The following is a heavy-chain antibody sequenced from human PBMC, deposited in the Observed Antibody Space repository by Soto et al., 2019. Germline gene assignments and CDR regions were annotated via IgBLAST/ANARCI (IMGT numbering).Heavy chain of an antibody. CDR1: GFTFSSYA. CDR2: ISGSGGST. J-gene: IGHJ6*02. V-gene: IGHV3-23*01. CDR3: ARENYYYYYGMDV. Sequence: PGGSLRLSCAASGFTFSSYAMSWVRQAPGKGLEWVSAISGSGGSTYYADSVKGRFTISRDNAKNSLYLQMNSLRAEDTAVYYCARENYYYYYGMDVRGQGTTVTVSS.